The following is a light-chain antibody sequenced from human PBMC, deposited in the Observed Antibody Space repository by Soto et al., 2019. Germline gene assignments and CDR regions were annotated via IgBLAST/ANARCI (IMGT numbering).Light chain of an antibody. J-gene: IGKJ2*01. Sequence: DVVMTQSPLSLPVTLGQPASISCRCSQSLVHSNGNTYLNWFQQRPGQSPRRLIYKVSNRDSGVPDRFSGSGSGTDFTLKISRVKAEDVGGYYCMQGADLPYTFGQGSKLEIK. V-gene: IGKV2-30*02. CDR3: MQGADLPYT. CDR2: KVS. CDR1: QSLVHSNGNTY.